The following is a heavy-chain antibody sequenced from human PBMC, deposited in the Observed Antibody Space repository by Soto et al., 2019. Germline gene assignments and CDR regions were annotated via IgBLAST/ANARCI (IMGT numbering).Heavy chain of an antibody. D-gene: IGHD3-3*01. CDR2: ISYDGSDK. V-gene: IGHV3-30*18. J-gene: IGHJ4*02. Sequence: PGGSLRLSCAASGFTFSSYGMHWVRQAPGKGLEWVAVISYDGSDKYYADSVKGRFTISRDNSKNTLYLQMNSLRAEDTAVYYCAKWSQYYDFPDPYYFDYWGQGTLVTVSS. CDR1: GFTFSSYG. CDR3: AKWSQYYDFPDPYYFDY.